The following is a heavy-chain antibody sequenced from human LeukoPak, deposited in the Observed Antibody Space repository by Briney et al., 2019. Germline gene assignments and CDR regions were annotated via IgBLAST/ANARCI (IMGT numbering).Heavy chain of an antibody. Sequence: GESLKISCKGSGYSFTSYWIGWVRQMPGKGLEWMGIIYPGDSDTRYSPSIQGQVTISADKSISTAYLQWSSLKASDTAMYYCARTVVEMATPDAFDIWGQGTMVTVSS. CDR2: IYPGDSDT. D-gene: IGHD5-24*01. CDR3: ARTVVEMATPDAFDI. CDR1: GYSFTSYW. V-gene: IGHV5-51*01. J-gene: IGHJ3*02.